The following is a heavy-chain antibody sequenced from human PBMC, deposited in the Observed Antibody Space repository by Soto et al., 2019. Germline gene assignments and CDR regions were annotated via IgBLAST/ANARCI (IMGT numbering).Heavy chain of an antibody. CDR2: IKQDGSEK. CDR3: ARDRIAAAGTFYYYYMDV. CDR1: GFTFSSYW. Sequence: GGSLRLSCAASGFTFSSYWMSWVRQAPGKGLEWVANIKQDGSEKYYVDSVKGRFTISRDNAKNSLYLQMNSLRAEDTAVYYCARDRIAAAGTFYYYYMDVWGKGTTVTVSS. D-gene: IGHD6-13*01. V-gene: IGHV3-7*01. J-gene: IGHJ6*03.